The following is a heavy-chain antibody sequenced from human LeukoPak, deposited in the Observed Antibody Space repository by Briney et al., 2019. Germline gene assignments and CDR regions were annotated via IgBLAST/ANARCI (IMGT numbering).Heavy chain of an antibody. Sequence: GGSLRLSCEASGFTFSSYAMSWVRQAPGKGLEWVSAISGSGSSTYYADSVKGRFTISRDNSKNTLYLQMNSLRAEDTAVYYCAKGITMIVVVKVAFDIWGQGTMVTVSS. CDR1: GFTFSSYA. V-gene: IGHV3-23*01. CDR3: AKGITMIVVVKVAFDI. J-gene: IGHJ3*02. D-gene: IGHD3-22*01. CDR2: ISGSGSST.